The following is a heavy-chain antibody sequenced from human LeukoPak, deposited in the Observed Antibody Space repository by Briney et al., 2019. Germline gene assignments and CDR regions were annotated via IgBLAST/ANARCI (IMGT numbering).Heavy chain of an antibody. Sequence: SETLSLTCTVSGGSNSSSSYYWGWIHQPPGKGLEWIGSIYYSGSTYYNPSLKSRVTISVDTSKNQFSLKLSSVTAADTAVYYCASVRFLEWLFAAFDIWGQGTMVTVS. J-gene: IGHJ3*02. V-gene: IGHV4-39*01. CDR1: GGSNSSSSYY. CDR3: ASVRFLEWLFAAFDI. CDR2: IYYSGST. D-gene: IGHD3-3*01.